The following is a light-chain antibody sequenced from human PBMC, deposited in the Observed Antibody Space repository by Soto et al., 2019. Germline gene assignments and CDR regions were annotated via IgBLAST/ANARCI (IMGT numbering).Light chain of an antibody. V-gene: IGKV4-1*01. CDR1: QNLFNSANDKIH. J-gene: IGKJ4*01. CDR2: RAS. Sequence: DIVMTQSPASLGVSLGERATTNCTSSQNLFNSANDKIHLAGYQQKPGQPPKLVIWRASTRDSGVPDRFSGSGSGTNFTLTISSLQSEDVAIYYCHQYLRFQLTCGGVTKVDIQ. CDR3: HQYLRFQLT.